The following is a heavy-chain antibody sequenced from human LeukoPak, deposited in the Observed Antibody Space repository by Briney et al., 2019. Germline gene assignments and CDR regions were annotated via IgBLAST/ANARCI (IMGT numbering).Heavy chain of an antibody. CDR3: ASSYGMDV. V-gene: IGHV5-51*01. CDR1: GYTFTSYW. CDR2: IYPGDSDT. Sequence: KVSCKASGYTFTSYWIGWVRQMPGKGLEWMGIIYPGDSDTRYSPSFQGQVTISADKSISTAYLQWSSLKASDTAMYYCASSYGMDVWGQGTTVTVSS. J-gene: IGHJ6*02.